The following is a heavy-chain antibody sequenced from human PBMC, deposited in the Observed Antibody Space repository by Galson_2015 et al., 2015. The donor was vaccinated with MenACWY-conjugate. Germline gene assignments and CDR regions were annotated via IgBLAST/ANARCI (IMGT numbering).Heavy chain of an antibody. V-gene: IGHV5-51*01. CDR3: AIEGSNWFDP. J-gene: IGHJ5*02. Sequence: QSGAEVKKPGASLKISCTGSGYSFTSYWIGWVRQMPGKGLEWMGIIYPGDPETRYSPPFQVPVTISADKSLSTAYLQWSSLKASDTAMYYCAIEGSNWFDPWGQGTLVTVSS. CDR2: IYPGDPET. CDR1: GYSFTSYW.